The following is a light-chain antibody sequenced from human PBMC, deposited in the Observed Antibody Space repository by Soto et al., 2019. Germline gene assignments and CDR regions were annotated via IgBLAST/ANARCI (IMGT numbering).Light chain of an antibody. CDR3: CSYAGTYV. J-gene: IGLJ1*01. Sequence: QSALTQPPSASGSPGQSVTISCTGTSSDVGAFNYVSWYQHLPGKAPKLIIFDVTNRPSGVPDRFSGSKSGNTASLTISGLQAEDEADFYCCSYAGTYVFGTGTKLTVL. V-gene: IGLV2-8*01. CDR1: SSDVGAFNY. CDR2: DVT.